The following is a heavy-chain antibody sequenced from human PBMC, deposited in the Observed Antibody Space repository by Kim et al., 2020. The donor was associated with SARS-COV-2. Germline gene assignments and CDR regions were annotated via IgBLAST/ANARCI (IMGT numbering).Heavy chain of an antibody. Sequence: GSTNYNPTLKSRVTISVDTSKNQFSLKLSSVTAADTAVYYCAGGVTKFDYWGQGTLVTVSS. V-gene: IGHV4-59*09. CDR2: GST. D-gene: IGHD2-21*02. CDR3: AGGVTKFDY. J-gene: IGHJ4*02.